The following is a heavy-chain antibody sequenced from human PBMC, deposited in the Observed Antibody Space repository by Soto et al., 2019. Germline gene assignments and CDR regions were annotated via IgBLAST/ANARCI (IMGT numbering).Heavy chain of an antibody. D-gene: IGHD2-21*02. V-gene: IGHV1-8*01. Sequence: GASVRVSCKTARSNLNKYDLNWVGPAPGQGLEWMGCMNPNGGNTGFEQKFQGRVSMTRDTSTGTGLMELSSLKSEDTAVYYCALECAGDRYSKFGDPSRPATLVTAS. CDR1: RSNLNKYD. CDR3: ALECAGDRYSKFGDP. CDR2: MNPNGGNT. J-gene: IGHJ5*02.